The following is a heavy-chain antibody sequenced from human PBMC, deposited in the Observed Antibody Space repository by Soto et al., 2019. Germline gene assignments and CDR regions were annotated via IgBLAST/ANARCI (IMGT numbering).Heavy chain of an antibody. CDR3: ARDPAFGYSSGWYTGY. D-gene: IGHD6-13*01. J-gene: IGHJ4*02. V-gene: IGHV1-18*01. CDR2: ISAYNGNT. Sequence: ASLKVSCKASGYTFTSYGISWVRQAPGQGLEWMGWISAYNGNTNYAQKLQGRVTMTTDTSTSTAYMELRSLRSDDTAVYYCARDPAFGYSSGWYTGYWGQGTLVTVSS. CDR1: GYTFTSYG.